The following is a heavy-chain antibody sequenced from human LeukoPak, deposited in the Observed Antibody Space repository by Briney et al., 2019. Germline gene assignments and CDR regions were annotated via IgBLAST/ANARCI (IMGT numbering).Heavy chain of an antibody. CDR3: ARRIAAAGTIAIDY. D-gene: IGHD6-13*01. V-gene: IGHV5-51*01. Sequence: GESLKISCKGSGYSFTYYWIGWVRQMPGKGLEWMGITYPGDSDTRYSPSFQGQVTISADKSISTAYLQWSSLKASDTAMYYCARRIAAAGTIAIDYWGQGTLVTVSS. J-gene: IGHJ4*02. CDR1: GYSFTYYW. CDR2: TYPGDSDT.